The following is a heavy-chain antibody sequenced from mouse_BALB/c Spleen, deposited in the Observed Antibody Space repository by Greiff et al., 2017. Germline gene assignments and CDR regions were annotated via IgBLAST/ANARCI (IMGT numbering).Heavy chain of an antibody. CDR3: ARDGDGSLYYIDY. CDR2: IWAGGST. Sequence: VQLQESGPGLVAPSQSLSITCTVSGFSFTSYGVHWVRQPPGKGLEWLGVIWAGGSTNYNSALMSRLSISKDNSKSQVFLKMNSLQTDDTAMYYCARDGDGSLYYIDYWGQGTTLTVSS. D-gene: IGHD1-1*02. J-gene: IGHJ2*01. V-gene: IGHV2-9*02. CDR1: GFSFTSYG.